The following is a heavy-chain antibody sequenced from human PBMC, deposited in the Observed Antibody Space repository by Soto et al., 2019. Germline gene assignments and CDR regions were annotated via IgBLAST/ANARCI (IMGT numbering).Heavy chain of an antibody. D-gene: IGHD3-9*01. CDR2: IYPGDSDT. Sequence: PGESLKISCKGSGYSFTSYWIGWVRQMPGKGLEWMGIIYPGDSDTRYSPSFQGQVTISADKSISTAYLQWSSLKASDTAMYYCATHSPMTGIYIRNYYYYGMDVWGQGTTVTVSS. CDR1: GYSFTSYW. V-gene: IGHV5-51*01. CDR3: ATHSPMTGIYIRNYYYYGMDV. J-gene: IGHJ6*02.